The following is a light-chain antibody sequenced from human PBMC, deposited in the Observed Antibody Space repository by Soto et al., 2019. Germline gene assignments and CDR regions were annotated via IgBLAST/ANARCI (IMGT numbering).Light chain of an antibody. CDR3: QTLGTGIVV. CDR2: LNSDGSH. CDR1: SGHSNYA. V-gene: IGLV4-69*01. J-gene: IGLJ2*01. Sequence: QLVLTQSPSASSSLGASVKLTCTLSSGHSNYAIAWHQQQPEKGPRYLMKLNSDGSHSKGDGIPDRFSGSSSGAERYLTISSRQSEDEADYYCQTLGTGIVVFGGGTKLTVL.